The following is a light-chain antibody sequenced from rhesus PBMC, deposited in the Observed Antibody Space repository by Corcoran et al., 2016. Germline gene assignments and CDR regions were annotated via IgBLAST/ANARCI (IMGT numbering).Light chain of an antibody. Sequence: DIQMTQSPSSLSASVGDTVTITCQASQDISSWLAWYQHKPGKVPNLLIYKASTLQGGVPSRSSGRGSGPEFTLTISSLQPEDFATYYFLHYYNTPFTFGPGTKLDI. J-gene: IGKJ3*01. CDR3: LHYYNTPFT. CDR1: QDISSW. CDR2: KAS. V-gene: IGKV1-21*01.